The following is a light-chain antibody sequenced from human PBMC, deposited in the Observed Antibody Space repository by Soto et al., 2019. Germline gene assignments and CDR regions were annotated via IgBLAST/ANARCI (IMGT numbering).Light chain of an antibody. V-gene: IGKV3-15*01. CDR3: QQRSNWPIT. Sequence: EIVMTQSPATLSLSPGEKATLSCRASQSVSNKLAWYQHKPGQAPRLLIYGASTRATGIPARFSGSGSGTEFTLTISSLEPEDFAVYYCQQRSNWPITFGQGTRLEIK. CDR1: QSVSNK. CDR2: GAS. J-gene: IGKJ5*01.